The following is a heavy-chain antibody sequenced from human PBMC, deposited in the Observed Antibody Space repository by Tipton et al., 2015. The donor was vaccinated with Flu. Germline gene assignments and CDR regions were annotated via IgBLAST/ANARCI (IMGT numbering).Heavy chain of an antibody. Sequence: LRLSCTVSGGSISSGSYYWSWIRQPAGKGLEWIGRIYTSGSTNYNPSLKSRVTISVDTSKNQFSLKLSSVTAADTAVYYCARVENYYHSSGYSDDYWGQGTLVTVSS. D-gene: IGHD3-22*01. J-gene: IGHJ4*02. V-gene: IGHV4-61*02. CDR1: GGSISSGSYY. CDR2: IYTSGST. CDR3: ARVENYYHSSGYSDDY.